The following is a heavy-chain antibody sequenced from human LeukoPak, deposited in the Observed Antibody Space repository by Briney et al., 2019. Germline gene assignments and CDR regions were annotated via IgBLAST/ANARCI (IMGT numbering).Heavy chain of an antibody. J-gene: IGHJ4*02. CDR3: ARILDYYGSGSYRDFDY. Sequence: SETLSLTRTVSGGSITSYYWSWIRQSAGKGLEWIGRIYITGSTTYNPSLKSRVTMSLDTSKNQFSLKLSSVTAADTAVYYCARILDYYGSGSYRDFDYWGQGTLVTVSS. CDR2: IYITGST. CDR1: GGSITSYY. V-gene: IGHV4-4*07. D-gene: IGHD3-10*01.